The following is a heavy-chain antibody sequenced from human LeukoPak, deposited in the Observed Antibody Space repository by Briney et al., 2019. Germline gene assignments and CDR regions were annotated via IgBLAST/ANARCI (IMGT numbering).Heavy chain of an antibody. CDR3: ARDPKRDTAMVLLSYFDY. Sequence: SETLSLTCTVSPGSISSYYWSWIRQPPGKGLEWIGNIYYSGGTNYSPSLKSRVTISVDTSKSQFSLKLSYVTAADTAVYYCARDPKRDTAMVLLSYFDYWGQGTLVTVSS. J-gene: IGHJ4*02. V-gene: IGHV4-59*01. D-gene: IGHD5-18*01. CDR2: IYYSGGT. CDR1: PGSISSYY.